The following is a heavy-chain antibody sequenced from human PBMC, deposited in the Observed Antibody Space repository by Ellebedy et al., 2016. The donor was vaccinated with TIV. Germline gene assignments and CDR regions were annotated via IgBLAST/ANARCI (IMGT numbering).Heavy chain of an antibody. Sequence: GGSLRLSCAASGFTFSNAWMNWVRQAPGKGLEWVGRITSKTDGGTTDYAAPVKGRFTISRDDSKNTLYLQMNSLKTEDTAVYYCARHPSVAGPGDVWGLGTTVTVSS. J-gene: IGHJ6*02. V-gene: IGHV3-15*07. CDR3: ARHPSVAGPGDV. CDR1: GFTFSNAW. D-gene: IGHD6-19*01. CDR2: ITSKTDGGTT.